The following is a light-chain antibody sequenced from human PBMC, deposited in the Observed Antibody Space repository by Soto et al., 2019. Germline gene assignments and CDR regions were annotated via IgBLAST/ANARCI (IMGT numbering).Light chain of an antibody. CDR1: SGDIGSYNR. Sequence: QSALTQPASVSGSPGQSITISCTGTSGDIGSYNRVSWYQQHPGKAPKLIIYEVTDRPSGVSNRFSGSKSGNTASLTISGLQAEDEAEYYCNSYTNINTRDCVLGNGTKVT. J-gene: IGLJ1*01. V-gene: IGLV2-14*01. CDR3: NSYTNINTRDCV. CDR2: EVT.